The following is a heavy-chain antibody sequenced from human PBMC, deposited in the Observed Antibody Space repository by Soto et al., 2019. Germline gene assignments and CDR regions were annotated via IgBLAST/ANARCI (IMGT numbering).Heavy chain of an antibody. Sequence: GSLRLSCAASGFTFSRFWMSWVRQAPGKGLEWVANIKEDGSEKSYVDSVKGRFTISRDNAKNSLFLQMNSLRAEDTAVYFCTFQPPVGDYKKCAWNYWGQGPQVTVSS. CDR2: IKEDGSEK. J-gene: IGHJ4*02. CDR3: TFQPPVGDYKKCAWNY. CDR1: GFTFSRFW. D-gene: IGHD4-17*01. V-gene: IGHV3-7*03.